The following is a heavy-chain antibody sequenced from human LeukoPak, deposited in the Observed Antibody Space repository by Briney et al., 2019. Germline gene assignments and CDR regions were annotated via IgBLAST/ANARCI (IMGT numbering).Heavy chain of an antibody. Sequence: ASVTVSCKVSGYALTELSMHWVRQAPGKGLEWMGGFDPEDGETIYAQKFQGRVTMTEDTSTDTAYMELSSLRSEDTAVYYCATDLLVVVAAAFDYWGQGTLVTVSS. CDR1: GYALTELS. D-gene: IGHD2-15*01. J-gene: IGHJ4*02. CDR3: ATDLLVVVAAAFDY. V-gene: IGHV1-24*01. CDR2: FDPEDGET.